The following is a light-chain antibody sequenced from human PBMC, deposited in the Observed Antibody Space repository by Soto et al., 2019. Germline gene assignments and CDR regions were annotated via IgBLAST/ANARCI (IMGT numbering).Light chain of an antibody. Sequence: QSALTQPASVSGSPGQSITISCTGTSSDVGGYNYVSWYQQHPGKAPKLMIYDVSSRPSGVSDRFSGSKSGNTASLTISGLRAEDEADYYCNSYAGSDNFVVFGTGTKVTVL. CDR2: DVS. J-gene: IGLJ1*01. V-gene: IGLV2-14*01. CDR3: NSYAGSDNFVV. CDR1: SSDVGGYNY.